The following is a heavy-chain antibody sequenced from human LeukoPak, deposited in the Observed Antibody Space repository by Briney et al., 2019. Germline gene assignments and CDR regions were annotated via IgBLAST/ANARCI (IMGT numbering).Heavy chain of an antibody. V-gene: IGHV1-18*01. CDR2: ISAYNGNT. Sequence: ASVKVSCKASGYTFTSYGISWVRQAPGQGLEWMGWISAYNGNTNYAQKLQGRVTMTTDTSTSTAYMELRSLRSDDTAVYYCARVSKLVVVAALGSYFDYWGQGTLVTVSS. CDR3: ARVSKLVVVAALGSYFDY. D-gene: IGHD2-15*01. J-gene: IGHJ4*02. CDR1: GYTFTSYG.